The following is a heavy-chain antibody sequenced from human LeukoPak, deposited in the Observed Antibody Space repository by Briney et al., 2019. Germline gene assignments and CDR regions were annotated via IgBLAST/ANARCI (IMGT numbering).Heavy chain of an antibody. J-gene: IGHJ4*02. D-gene: IGHD3-10*01. CDR1: GFTFKTYN. CDR2: ISTSGATN. CDR3: ARDRGITMVRGVAQRGGFDK. V-gene: IGHV3-48*02. Sequence: PGGTLRLSCATSGFTFKTYNMNWVRHPPGKGLELVSYISTSGATNLFAASLRRRFTISRDNPDASLHLQMHSLRDDDTAVYFCARDRGITMVRGVAQRGGFDKWGQGTLVGVAS.